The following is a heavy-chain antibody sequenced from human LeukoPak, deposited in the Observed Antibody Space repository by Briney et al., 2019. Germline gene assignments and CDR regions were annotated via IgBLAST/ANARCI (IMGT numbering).Heavy chain of an antibody. D-gene: IGHD6-19*01. CDR3: ASIIAVAGRYYYYGMDV. V-gene: IGHV4-34*01. J-gene: IGHJ6*02. Sequence: SETLSLTCAAYGGSFSGYYWSWIRQPPGKGLEWIGEINHSGSTNYNPSLKSRVTISVDTSKNQFSLKLSSVTAADTAVYYCASIIAVAGRYYYYGMDVWGQGTTVTVSS. CDR1: GGSFSGYY. CDR2: INHSGST.